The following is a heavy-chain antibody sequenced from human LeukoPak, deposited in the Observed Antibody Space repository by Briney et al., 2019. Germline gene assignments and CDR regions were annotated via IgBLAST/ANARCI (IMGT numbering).Heavy chain of an antibody. CDR1: GGSISSYY. CDR3: ARDIYYYDSSGKHDAFDI. CDR2: IYYSGST. D-gene: IGHD3-22*01. Sequence: SETLSLTCTVSGGSISSYYWGWIRQPPGKGLEWIGSIYYSGSTYYNPSLKSRVTISVDTSKNQFSLKLSSVTAADTAVYYCARDIYYYDSSGKHDAFDIWGQGTMVTVSS. J-gene: IGHJ3*02. V-gene: IGHV4-39*07.